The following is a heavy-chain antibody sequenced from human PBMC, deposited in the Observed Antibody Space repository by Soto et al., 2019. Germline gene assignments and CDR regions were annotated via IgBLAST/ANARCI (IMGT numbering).Heavy chain of an antibody. CDR1: GYTFTSYG. D-gene: IGHD6-19*01. V-gene: IGHV1-18*01. CDR3: ARDMGQWPVFGYYFDY. J-gene: IGHJ4*02. CDR2: ISAYNGNT. Sequence: EASVKVSCKASGYTFTSYGISWVRQAPGQGLEWMGWISAYNGNTNYAQKLQGRVTMTTDTSTSTAYMELRSLRSDDTAVYYCARDMGQWPVFGYYFDYWGQGTLVTVSS.